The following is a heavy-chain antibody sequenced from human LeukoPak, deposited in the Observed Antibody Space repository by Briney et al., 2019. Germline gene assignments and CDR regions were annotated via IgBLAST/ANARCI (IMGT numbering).Heavy chain of an antibody. CDR3: ARARALQQWLGGYFDY. CDR2: IYYSGST. CDR1: GGSISSGGYY. J-gene: IGHJ4*02. D-gene: IGHD6-19*01. V-gene: IGHV4-31*03. Sequence: SETLSLTCTVSGGSISSGGYYWSWIRQHPGKGLEWTGYIYYSGSTYYNPSLKSRVTISVDTSKNQFSLKLSSVTAADTAVYYCARARALQQWLGGYFDYWGQGTLVTVSS.